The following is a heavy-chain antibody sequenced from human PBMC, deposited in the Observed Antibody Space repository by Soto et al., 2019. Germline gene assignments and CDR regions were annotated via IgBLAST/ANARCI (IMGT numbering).Heavy chain of an antibody. CDR1: GYTFTSYA. CDR2: INAGNGNT. D-gene: IGHD3-22*01. J-gene: IGHJ6*02. Sequence: ASVKVSCKASGYTFTSYAMHWVRQAPGQRLEWMGWINAGNGNTKYSQKFQGRVTITRDTSASTAYMELSSLRSEDTAVYYCARDRSYYDSSGSYYYYYGMDVWGQGTTVTV. V-gene: IGHV1-3*01. CDR3: ARDRSYYDSSGSYYYYYGMDV.